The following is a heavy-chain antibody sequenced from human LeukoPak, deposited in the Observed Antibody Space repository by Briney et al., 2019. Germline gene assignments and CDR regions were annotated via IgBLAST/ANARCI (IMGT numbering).Heavy chain of an antibody. CDR2: IYYSGST. CDR1: GASISSYY. J-gene: IGHJ6*03. CDR3: ATQLQPDPYYYYYMDV. V-gene: IGHV4-59*01. D-gene: IGHD2-2*01. Sequence: PSETLSLTCTVSGASISSYYWSWIRQPPGKGLEWIGYIYYSGSTNYNPSLKSRVTISVDTSKNQFSLKLSSVTAADTAVYYCATQLQPDPYYYYYMDVWGKGTTVTVSS.